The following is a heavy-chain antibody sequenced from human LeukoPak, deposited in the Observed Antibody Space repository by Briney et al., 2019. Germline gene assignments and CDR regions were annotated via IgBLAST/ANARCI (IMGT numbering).Heavy chain of an antibody. D-gene: IGHD3-10*01. CDR3: AKCSYGSGSYFDWYFDL. J-gene: IGHJ2*01. CDR1: GFTFSSYA. V-gene: IGHV3-23*01. CDR2: ISASGSGT. Sequence: GGSLRLSCAVSGFTFSSYAINWVRQAPGKGLEWVSVISASGSGTYYADSVKGRFTISRDNSKNTLYLQMNSLRAEDTAVYYCAKCSYGSGSYFDWYFDLWGRGTLVTVSS.